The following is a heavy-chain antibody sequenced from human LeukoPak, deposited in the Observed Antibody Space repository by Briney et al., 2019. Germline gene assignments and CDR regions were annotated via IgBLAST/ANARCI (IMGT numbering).Heavy chain of an antibody. CDR3: ARGDCSGGSCYSPDDP. CDR1: GYTFTGYY. V-gene: IGHV1-2*02. CDR2: INPNSGGT. J-gene: IGHJ5*02. D-gene: IGHD2-15*01. Sequence: ASVKVSCKASGYTFTGYYMHWVRQAPGQGLEWMGWINPNSGGTNYAQKFQGRVTMTRDTSISTAYMELSRLRSDDTAVYYCARGDCSGGSCYSPDDPWGQGTLVTVSS.